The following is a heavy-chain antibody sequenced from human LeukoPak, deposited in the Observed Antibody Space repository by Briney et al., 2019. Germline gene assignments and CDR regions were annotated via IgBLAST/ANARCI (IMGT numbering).Heavy chain of an antibody. CDR2: ISSSSSTI. D-gene: IGHD6-19*01. CDR3: ARDRAYSSGWYGSYYYYGMDV. CDR1: GFTFSSYS. V-gene: IGHV3-48*02. J-gene: IGHJ6*02. Sequence: SGGSLRLSCAASGFTFSSYSMNWVRQAPGKGLEWVSYISSSSSTIYYADSVKGRFTISRDNAKNSLYLQMNSLRDEDTAVYYCARDRAYSSGWYGSYYYYGMDVWGQGTTVTVSS.